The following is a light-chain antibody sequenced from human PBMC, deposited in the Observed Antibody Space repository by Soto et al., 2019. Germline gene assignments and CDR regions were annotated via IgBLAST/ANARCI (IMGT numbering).Light chain of an antibody. J-gene: IGLJ2*01. CDR2: EGS. CDR3: CSYAGNHVV. CDR1: SSDVGSYKL. Sequence: QSALTQPASVSGSPGQSITISCTGTSSDVGSYKLVSWYQQHPGKAPKLMNYEGSKRPSGVSNRFSGSKSGNTASLTISGLQAEDEADYYCCSYAGNHVVFGGGTKVTVL. V-gene: IGLV2-23*01.